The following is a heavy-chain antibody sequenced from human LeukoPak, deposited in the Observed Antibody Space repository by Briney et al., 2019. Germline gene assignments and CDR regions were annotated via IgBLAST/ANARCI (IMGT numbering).Heavy chain of an antibody. Sequence: GGSLRLSCAASGFTFDDYAMPWVRQAPGKGLEWVSGISWNSGSIGYADSVKGRFTISRDNAKNSLYLQMNSLRAEDTALYYCAKGLYYYGSGSYSPHYYYYGMDVWGQGTTVTVSS. CDR1: GFTFDDYA. J-gene: IGHJ6*02. CDR2: ISWNSGSI. D-gene: IGHD3-10*01. V-gene: IGHV3-9*01. CDR3: AKGLYYYGSGSYSPHYYYYGMDV.